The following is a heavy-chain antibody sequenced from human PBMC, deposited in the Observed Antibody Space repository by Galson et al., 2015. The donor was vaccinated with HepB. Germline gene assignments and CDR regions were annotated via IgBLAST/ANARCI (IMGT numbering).Heavy chain of an antibody. D-gene: IGHD4-17*01. Sequence: SLRLSCAASGFTFSSYAMNWVRQTPGKGLEWVSGVTGSSSGTYYADSVKGRFTISRDNSKDTLYLQMNDLRAEDTAVYYCAKDTAVTNIYYFDYWGQGTLVTVSS. CDR2: VTGSSSGT. V-gene: IGHV3-23*01. J-gene: IGHJ4*02. CDR1: GFTFSSYA. CDR3: AKDTAVTNIYYFDY.